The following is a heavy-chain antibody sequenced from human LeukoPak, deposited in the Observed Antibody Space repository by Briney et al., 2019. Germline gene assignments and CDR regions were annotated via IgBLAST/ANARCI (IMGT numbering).Heavy chain of an antibody. Sequence: SETLSLTCTVSGYSISSGYYWGWIRQPPGKGLEWIGSIYHSGSTYYNPSLKSRVTISVDKSKNQFSLKLSSVTAADTAVYYCASSVITMIVVATFDYWGQGTLVTVSS. CDR2: IYHSGST. V-gene: IGHV4-38-2*02. CDR1: GYSISSGYY. CDR3: ASSVITMIVVATFDY. J-gene: IGHJ4*02. D-gene: IGHD3-22*01.